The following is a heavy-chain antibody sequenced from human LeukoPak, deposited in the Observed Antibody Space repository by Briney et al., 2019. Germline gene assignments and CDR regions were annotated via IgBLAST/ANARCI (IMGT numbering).Heavy chain of an antibody. V-gene: IGHV4-34*01. D-gene: IGHD1-1*01. CDR2: INHSGST. J-gene: IGHJ4*02. Sequence: SETLSLTCAVYGGSFSGYYWSWIRQPPGKGLEWIGEINHSGSTNYNPSLKSRVTISVDTSKNQFSLKLSSVTAADTAVYYCARGTTLNYFDSWGQGTLVTVSS. CDR1: GGSFSGYY. CDR3: ARGTTLNYFDS.